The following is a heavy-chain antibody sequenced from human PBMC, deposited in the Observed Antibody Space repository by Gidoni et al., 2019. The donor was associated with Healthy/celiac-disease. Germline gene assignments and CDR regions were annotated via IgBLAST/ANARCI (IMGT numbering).Heavy chain of an antibody. J-gene: IGHJ4*02. CDR3: ARDVPSPYYYDSSGTFDY. CDR2: IKQDGSEK. D-gene: IGHD3-22*01. Sequence: EVQLVESGGGLVQPGGSLRLSCAASGFTFSSYWMSWVRQAPGKGLEWVANIKQDGSEKYYVYSVKGRFTISRDNAKNSLYLQMNSLRAEDTAVYYCARDVPSPYYYDSSGTFDYWGQGTLVTVSS. V-gene: IGHV3-7*01. CDR1: GFTFSSYW.